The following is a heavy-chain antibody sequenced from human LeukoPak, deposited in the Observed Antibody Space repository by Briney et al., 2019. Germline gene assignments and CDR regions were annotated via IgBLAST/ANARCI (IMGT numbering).Heavy chain of an antibody. CDR3: AREFGGYYLLRYFDY. J-gene: IGHJ4*02. Sequence: GGSLRLSCAASGFTFSSYAMHWVRQAPGKGLEWVAVISYDGSNKYYTDSVKGRFTISRDNSKNTLYLQMNSLRAGDTAVYYCAREFGGYYLLRYFDYWGQGTLVTVSS. D-gene: IGHD3-22*01. V-gene: IGHV3-30-3*01. CDR1: GFTFSSYA. CDR2: ISYDGSNK.